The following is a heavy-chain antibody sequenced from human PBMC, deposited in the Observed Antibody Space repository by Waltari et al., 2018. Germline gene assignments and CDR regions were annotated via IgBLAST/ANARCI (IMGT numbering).Heavy chain of an antibody. CDR2: IIPILGIA. CDR3: ARVGDYGGNQRGDY. CDR1: GGTFSSYT. V-gene: IGHV1-69*02. Sequence: QVQLVQSGAEVKKPGSSVKVSCKASGGTFSSYTISSVRQAPGQGLEWMGRIIPILGIANYAQKFQGRVTITADKSTSTAYMELSSLRSEDTAVYYCARVGDYGGNQRGDYWGQGTLVTVSS. J-gene: IGHJ4*02. D-gene: IGHD4-17*01.